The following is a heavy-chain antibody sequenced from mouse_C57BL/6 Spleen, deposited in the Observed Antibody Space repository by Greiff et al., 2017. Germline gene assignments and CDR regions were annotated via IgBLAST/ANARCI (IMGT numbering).Heavy chain of an antibody. CDR3: ARDREVVALDY. V-gene: IGHV3-6*01. D-gene: IGHD1-1*01. CDR2: ISYDGSN. J-gene: IGHJ2*01. CDR1: GYSITSGYY. Sequence: DVKLQESGPGLVKPSQSLSLTCSVTGYSITSGYYWNWIRQFPGNKLEWMGYISYDGSNNYNPSLKNRIAITRDTSKNQFFLKLNSVTTEDTATYYCARDREVVALDYWGQGTTLTVSS.